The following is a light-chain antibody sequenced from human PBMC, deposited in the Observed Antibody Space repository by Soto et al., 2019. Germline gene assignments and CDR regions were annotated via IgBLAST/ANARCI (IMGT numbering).Light chain of an antibody. CDR2: DVS. Sequence: QSALTQPASVSGSPGQSITISCTGTSSDVGGYNYVSWYQQHPGKAPKLMIYDVSNRPSGVSNRFSGSKSGNTASLTISGLQAEEEDDYWCSSYTRSSTPLFGGGTKLTVL. J-gene: IGLJ2*01. CDR3: SSYTRSSTPL. CDR1: SSDVGGYNY. V-gene: IGLV2-14*01.